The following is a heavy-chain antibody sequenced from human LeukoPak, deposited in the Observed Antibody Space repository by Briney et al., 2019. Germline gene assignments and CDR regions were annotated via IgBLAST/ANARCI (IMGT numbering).Heavy chain of an antibody. CDR3: ARGCSGGSCYSDAFDI. CDR2: IWYDGSNK. J-gene: IGHJ3*02. D-gene: IGHD2-15*01. Sequence: GRSLRLSCAASGFTFSSYGMHWVRQAPGKGLEWVAVIWYDGSNKYYADPVKGRFTISRDNSKNTLYLQMNSLRAEDTAVYYCARGCSGGSCYSDAFDIWGQGTMVTVSS. CDR1: GFTFSSYG. V-gene: IGHV3-33*01.